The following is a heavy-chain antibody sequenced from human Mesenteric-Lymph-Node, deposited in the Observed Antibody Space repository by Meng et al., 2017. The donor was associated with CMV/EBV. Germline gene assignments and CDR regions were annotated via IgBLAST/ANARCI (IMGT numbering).Heavy chain of an antibody. D-gene: IGHD4-17*01. CDR2: VYYTGST. V-gene: IGHV4-59*01. CDR3: ARLTVTNYYYYGMDV. CDR1: GDSISSYY. Sequence: SETLSLTCTVSGDSISSYYWSWIRQTPGKGLEWIGYVYYTGSTNYNPSLKSRVTISVETSKNQFSLKLSSVTAADTAVYYCARLTVTNYYYYGMDVWGQGTTVTVSS. J-gene: IGHJ6*02.